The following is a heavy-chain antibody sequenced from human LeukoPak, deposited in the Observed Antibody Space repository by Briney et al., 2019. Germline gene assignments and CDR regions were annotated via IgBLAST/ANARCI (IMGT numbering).Heavy chain of an antibody. V-gene: IGHV1-18*01. CDR2: ISAYNGNT. CDR3: AKMGDFGDSSGYYYYYYYYMDV. Sequence: GASVKVSCKASGYTFTSYGISWVRQAPGQGLEWMGWISAYNGNTNYAQKLQGRVTMTTDTSTSTAYMELRSLRSDDTAVYYCAKMGDFGDSSGYYYYYYYYMDVWGKGTTVTISS. J-gene: IGHJ6*03. CDR1: GYTFTSYG. D-gene: IGHD3-22*01.